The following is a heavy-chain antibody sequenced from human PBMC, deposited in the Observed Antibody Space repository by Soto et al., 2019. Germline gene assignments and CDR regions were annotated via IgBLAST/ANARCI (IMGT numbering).Heavy chain of an antibody. CDR1: GFTFSSYS. J-gene: IGHJ4*02. D-gene: IGHD3-22*01. Sequence: PGGSLRLSCAASGFTFSSYSMNWVRQAPGKGLEWVSSISSSSSYIYYADSVKGRFTISRDNAKNSLYLQMNSLRAEDTAVYYCARDLLEAPWHSSGYQSWGQGTLVTVSS. CDR2: ISSSSSYI. CDR3: ARDLLEAPWHSSGYQS. V-gene: IGHV3-21*01.